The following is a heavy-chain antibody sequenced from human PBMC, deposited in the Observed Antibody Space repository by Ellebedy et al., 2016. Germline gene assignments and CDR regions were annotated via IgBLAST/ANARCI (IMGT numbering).Heavy chain of an antibody. V-gene: IGHV3-30-3*01. D-gene: IGHD2-21*02. CDR2: ISYDGSNK. CDR3: ARDQGCGGDCYSWAFDY. CDR1: GFTFSTYA. Sequence: GGSLRLSCAASGFTFSTYAMHWVRQAPGKGLEWVAIISYDGSNKYYADSVKGRFTISRDNSKNTVYLQMNSLRLEDTAVYYCARDQGCGGDCYSWAFDYWGQGTLVTVSS. J-gene: IGHJ4*02.